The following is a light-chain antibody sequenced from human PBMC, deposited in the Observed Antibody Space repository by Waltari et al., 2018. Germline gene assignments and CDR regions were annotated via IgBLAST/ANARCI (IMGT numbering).Light chain of an antibody. CDR1: QTIGSY. Sequence: DIQMTQSPCSLPASVGARVTVTCRASQTIGSYLNLYQQKPGKAPKLLIFAASSLQSGVPSRFSGSGSWTHFPLTISIHQPEDYATYYCQQSYSAPPTFGQGTKVEI. CDR3: QQSYSAPPT. V-gene: IGKV1-39*01. J-gene: IGKJ1*01. CDR2: AAS.